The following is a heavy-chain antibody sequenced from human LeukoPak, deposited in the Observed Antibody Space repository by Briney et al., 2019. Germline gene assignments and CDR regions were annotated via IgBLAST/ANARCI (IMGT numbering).Heavy chain of an antibody. CDR2: IYYSGNT. Sequence: SETLSLTCTVSGGSISSGNYYWSWIRQPPGKGLEWIGYIYYSGNTYYNPSLKSRVTISGDTSKSQFSLKLSSVSAADTAVYYCARSIRGYYFDYWGQGTLVTISS. CDR1: GGSISSGNYY. CDR3: ARSIRGYYFDY. J-gene: IGHJ4*02. V-gene: IGHV4-30-4*01. D-gene: IGHD3-10*01.